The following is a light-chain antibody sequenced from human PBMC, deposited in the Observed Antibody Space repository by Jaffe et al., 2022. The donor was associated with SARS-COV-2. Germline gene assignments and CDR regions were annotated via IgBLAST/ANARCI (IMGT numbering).Light chain of an antibody. Sequence: EIVLTQSPGTLSLSPGETATLSCRASQSVRSNYLAWYQRKPGQAPKILIYGASNRAIGIPDRLSGSGSGTDFTLTISRLEPEDFAVYYCQQYGSSPLTFGGGTKVEIK. CDR3: QQYGSSPLT. CDR1: QSVRSNY. J-gene: IGKJ4*01. V-gene: IGKV3-20*01. CDR2: GAS.